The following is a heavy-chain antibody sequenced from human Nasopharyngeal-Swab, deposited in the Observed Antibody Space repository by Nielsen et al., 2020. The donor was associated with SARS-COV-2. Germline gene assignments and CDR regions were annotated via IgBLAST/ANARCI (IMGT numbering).Heavy chain of an antibody. V-gene: IGHV1-8*01. J-gene: IGHJ5*02. CDR1: GYTFTSYD. CDR3: ASQPGHSSGWYDH. CDR2: MNPNSGNT. D-gene: IGHD6-19*01. Sequence: ASVKVSCKASGYTFTSYDINWVRQATGQGLEWMGWMNPNSGNTGYAQKFQGRVTMTRDTSISTAYMELSRLRSDDTAVYYCASQPGHSSGWYDHWGQGTLVNVSS.